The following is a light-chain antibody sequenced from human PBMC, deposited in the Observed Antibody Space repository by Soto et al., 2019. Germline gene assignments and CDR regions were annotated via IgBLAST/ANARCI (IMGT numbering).Light chain of an antibody. J-gene: IGLJ2*01. V-gene: IGLV1-40*01. CDR2: ANS. CDR3: QSYDNSLSGDVV. Sequence: QSVLTQPPSVSGAPGQRVTISCTGCSSNIGAGYDVHWYQQLPGTAPRLLIYANSDRPSGVPDRFSGSKSGTSASLAITGLQAEDEADYYCQSYDNSLSGDVVFGGGTKLTVL. CDR1: SSNIGAGYD.